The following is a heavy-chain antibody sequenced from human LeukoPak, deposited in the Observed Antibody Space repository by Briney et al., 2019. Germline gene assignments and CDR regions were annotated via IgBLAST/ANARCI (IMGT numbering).Heavy chain of an antibody. CDR3: ARSSYSSSSSV. D-gene: IGHD6-6*01. Sequence: GGSLRLSCAASGFTVSSNYMSWVRQAPGKGLEWVASINSDGSEGYYADVVKGRFTISRDNAKNSLYLQINSLRAEDTAVYYCARSSYSSSSSVWGQGTMVTVSS. CDR2: INSDGSEG. J-gene: IGHJ3*01. V-gene: IGHV3-7*03. CDR1: GFTVSSNY.